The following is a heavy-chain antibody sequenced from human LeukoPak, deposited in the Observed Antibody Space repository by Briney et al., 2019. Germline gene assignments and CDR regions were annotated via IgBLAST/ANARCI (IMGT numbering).Heavy chain of an antibody. J-gene: IGHJ5*02. V-gene: IGHV1-2*02. D-gene: IGHD1-1*01. CDR3: ARVTGNHVSWFDP. Sequence: ASVNVSCKASGYTLTDHYIHWVRQAPGQGLEWMGWFNPKTGGTNYAQTFQGRVTMTRDTSISTAYMELSRLTSDDTAVYYCARVTGNHVSWFDPWGQGTLVTVSS. CDR1: GYTLTDHY. CDR2: FNPKTGGT.